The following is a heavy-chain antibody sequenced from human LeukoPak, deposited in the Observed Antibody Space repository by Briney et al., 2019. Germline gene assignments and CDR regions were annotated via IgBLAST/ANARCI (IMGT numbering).Heavy chain of an antibody. D-gene: IGHD2/OR15-2a*01. CDR3: ARERVTTTSFDY. CDR1: GFTFTNYW. CDR2: LKQDGSEK. J-gene: IGHJ4*02. V-gene: IGHV3-7*01. Sequence: GGSLRLSCAASGFTFTNYWMNWVRQAPGKGLEWVANLKQDGSEKNYVDSVKGRFTISRDNAKSSLYLQMNSLRVEDTAVYYCARERVTTTSFDYWGQGVLVTVSS.